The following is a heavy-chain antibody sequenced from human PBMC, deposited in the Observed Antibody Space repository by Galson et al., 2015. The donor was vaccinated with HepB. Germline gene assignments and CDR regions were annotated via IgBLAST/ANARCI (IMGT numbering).Heavy chain of an antibody. J-gene: IGHJ4*02. CDR3: AREGVTSSFFDY. CDR1: GFIFSSNA. Sequence: LRLSCAASGFIFSSNAMHWVRQAPGKGLEYVAAISGNGGSTYYANSVKGRFTISRENSKNTLYLQMGSLRPEDMAVYYCAREGVTSSFFDYWGQGTLVTVSS. CDR2: ISGNGGST. D-gene: IGHD3-10*01. V-gene: IGHV3-64*01.